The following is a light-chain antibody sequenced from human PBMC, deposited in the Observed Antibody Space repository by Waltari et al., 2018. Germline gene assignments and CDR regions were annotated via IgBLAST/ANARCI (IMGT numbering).Light chain of an antibody. V-gene: IGLV1-44*01. J-gene: IGLJ1*01. Sequence: QSVLTQPPSASGTPGQTVTISCSGRSSNIGSNTVNWYQQLPGTAPKLLIYSNIQRPSGAPDRISGSKSGTSASLAISGLQSEDEGDYYCAAWDDSLNGLYVFGTGTKVTVL. CDR1: SSNIGSNT. CDR3: AAWDDSLNGLYV. CDR2: SNI.